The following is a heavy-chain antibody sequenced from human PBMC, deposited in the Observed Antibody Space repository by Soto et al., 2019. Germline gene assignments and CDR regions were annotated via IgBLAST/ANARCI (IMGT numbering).Heavy chain of an antibody. V-gene: IGHV4-31*03. Sequence: SETLSLTCTVSGGSISSGGYYWSWIRQHPGKGLEWIGYIYYSGSTYYNPSLKSRVTISVDTSKNQFSLKLSSVTAADTAVYYCARGPESQGAGFGEFNYWGQGTLVTVSS. CDR1: GGSISSGGYY. CDR2: IYYSGST. D-gene: IGHD3-10*01. CDR3: ARGPESQGAGFGEFNY. J-gene: IGHJ4*02.